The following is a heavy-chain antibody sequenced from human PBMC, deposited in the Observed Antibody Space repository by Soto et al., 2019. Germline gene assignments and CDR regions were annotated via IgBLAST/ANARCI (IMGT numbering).Heavy chain of an antibody. CDR3: ARHEGGIFSGLLKDAFDI. CDR2: IYYSGST. D-gene: IGHD3-9*01. J-gene: IGHJ3*02. Sequence: SETLSLTCTVSGGSISSYYWSWIRQPPGKGLEWIGYIYYSGSTNYNPSLKSRVTISVDTSKNQFSLKLSSVTAADTAVYYCARHEGGIFSGLLKDAFDIWGQGTMVTVSS. V-gene: IGHV4-59*08. CDR1: GGSISSYY.